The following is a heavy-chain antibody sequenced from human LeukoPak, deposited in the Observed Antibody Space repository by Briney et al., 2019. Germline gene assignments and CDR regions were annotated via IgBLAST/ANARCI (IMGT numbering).Heavy chain of an antibody. CDR1: AFSLNTYN. CDR2: ISYTGTYI. J-gene: IGHJ4*02. V-gene: IGHV3-21*04. D-gene: IGHD1-26*01. Sequence: GGSLRLSCVVSAFSLNTYNMNWVRQAPGKGLEWVSSISYTGTYIYYADLVKGRFTISRDNAQNSVYLQMNSLRAEDTAVYYCVRDRGTYRPIDYWGQGTLVTVSS. CDR3: VRDRGTYRPIDY.